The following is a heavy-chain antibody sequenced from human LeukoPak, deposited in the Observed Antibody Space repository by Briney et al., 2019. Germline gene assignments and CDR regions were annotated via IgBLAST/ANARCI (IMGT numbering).Heavy chain of an antibody. D-gene: IGHD1-26*01. J-gene: IGHJ4*02. V-gene: IGHV7-4-1*02. Sequence: ASVKVSCKASGYTFTSYAMNWVRQAPGQGLEWMGWINTNTGNPTYAQGFTGRFVFSLDTSVSTAYLQISSLKAEDTAVYYCARDHWEPQVGVDGFAVWLDYWGQGTLVTVSS. CDR1: GYTFTSYA. CDR2: INTNTGNP. CDR3: ARDHWEPQVGVDGFAVWLDY.